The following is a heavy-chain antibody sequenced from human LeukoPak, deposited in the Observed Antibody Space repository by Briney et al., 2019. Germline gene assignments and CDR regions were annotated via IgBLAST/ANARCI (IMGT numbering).Heavy chain of an antibody. Sequence: PGGSLRLSCAASGFIFSNNDLNWVRQAPGKGLEWVAGMSGDGHRTDYAGSVKGRFTISRDNSRDTLSLQMNSLRVEDTGVYYCAKVNWCIAICADGWGQGTLVTVSS. D-gene: IGHD2-8*01. CDR2: MSGDGHRT. J-gene: IGHJ4*02. CDR1: GFIFSNND. CDR3: AKVNWCIAICADG. V-gene: IGHV3-23*01.